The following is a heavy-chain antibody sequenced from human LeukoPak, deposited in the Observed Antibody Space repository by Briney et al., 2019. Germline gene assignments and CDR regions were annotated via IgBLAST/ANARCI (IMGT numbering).Heavy chain of an antibody. CDR3: ARHVTPGGYSYGGDFDY. CDR2: IYPGDSDT. D-gene: IGHD5-18*01. V-gene: IGHV5-51*01. Sequence: GESLKISCKGCGYSFTRYWIGWVRQMPGKGLEWMGIIYPGDSDTRYSPSFQGQVTISADKSISTAYLQWSSLKASDTAMYYCARHVTPGGYSYGGDFDYWGQGTLVTVSS. J-gene: IGHJ4*02. CDR1: GYSFTRYW.